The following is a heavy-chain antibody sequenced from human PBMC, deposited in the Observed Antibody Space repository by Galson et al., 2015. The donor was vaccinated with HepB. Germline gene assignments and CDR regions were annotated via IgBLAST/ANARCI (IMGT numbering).Heavy chain of an antibody. D-gene: IGHD4-17*01. J-gene: IGHJ5*02. Sequence: SLRLSCAASGFTFSSYSMNWVRQAPGKGLEWVSYISSSSSTIYYADSVKGRFTISRDNAKNSLYLQMNSLRAEDTAVYYCARDPNDYGDWFDPWGQGTLVTVSS. V-gene: IGHV3-48*04. CDR3: ARDPNDYGDWFDP. CDR2: ISSSSSTI. CDR1: GFTFSSYS.